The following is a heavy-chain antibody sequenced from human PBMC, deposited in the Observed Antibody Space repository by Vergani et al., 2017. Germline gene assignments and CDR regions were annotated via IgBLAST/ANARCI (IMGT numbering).Heavy chain of an antibody. CDR3: ARDLRVLYNRFHP. D-gene: IGHD1-14*01. Sequence: QVQLVESGGGVVQPGRSLRVSCAASGFTFNQYGMYWVRQTPVKGLECVAVTWYDGNNKQYADSVKGRFTISRDNPKSTMYLQMNSLRDEDTGVYYCARDLRVLYNRFHPGGEGTLVTVSS. V-gene: IGHV3-33*01. CDR1: GFTFNQYG. J-gene: IGHJ5*02. CDR2: TWYDGNNK.